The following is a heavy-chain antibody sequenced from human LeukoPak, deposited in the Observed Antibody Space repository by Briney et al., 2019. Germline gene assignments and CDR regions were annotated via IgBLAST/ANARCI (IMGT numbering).Heavy chain of an antibody. J-gene: IGHJ1*01. V-gene: IGHV4-39*01. Sequence: PSETLSLTCTVSGGSISSSSYYWGWIRQPPGKGLEWIGSIYYSGSTYCNPSLKSRVTISVDTSKNQFSLKLSSVTAADTAVYYCASSKYYDILTGYILIAEYFQHWGQGTLVTVSS. CDR2: IYYSGST. D-gene: IGHD3-9*01. CDR3: ASSKYYDILTGYILIAEYFQH. CDR1: GGSISSSSYY.